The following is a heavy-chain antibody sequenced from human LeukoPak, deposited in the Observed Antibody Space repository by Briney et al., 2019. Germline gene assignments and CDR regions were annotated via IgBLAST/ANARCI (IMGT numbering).Heavy chain of an antibody. CDR3: ARDRYTSV. D-gene: IGHD2-2*02. Sequence: PGGSLRLSCAASGFTFNNYWMSWVRQAPGKGLQWVANIKQDGSEKYYVDSVNGRFTISRDNAKNSLYLQMNSLRAEDTAVYYCARDRYTSVWGKGTTVTVSS. V-gene: IGHV3-7*01. J-gene: IGHJ6*04. CDR1: GFTFNNYW. CDR2: IKQDGSEK.